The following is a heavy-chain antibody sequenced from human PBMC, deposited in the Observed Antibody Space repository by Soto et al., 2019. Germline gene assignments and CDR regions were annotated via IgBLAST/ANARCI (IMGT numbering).Heavy chain of an antibody. D-gene: IGHD4-17*01. CDR1: GFIFNNYA. CDR2: VWYDGSNA. J-gene: IGHJ3*01. V-gene: IGHV3-33*01. Sequence: QVQLVESGGGVVQPGKSLRLSCAASGFIFNNYALSWVRQAPGKGLEWVAVVWYDGSNAFHADSVKGRFTISIDDSKNKLYLQMNSLRVEDTAVYYCAREGQGQGDYGAYAFDVWGQGTMVTVSS. CDR3: AREGQGQGDYGAYAFDV.